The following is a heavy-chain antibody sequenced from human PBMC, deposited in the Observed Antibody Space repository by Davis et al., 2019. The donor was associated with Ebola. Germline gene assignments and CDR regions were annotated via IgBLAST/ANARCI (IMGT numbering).Heavy chain of an antibody. CDR1: GGSFSGYY. D-gene: IGHD3-3*01. V-gene: IGHV4-34*01. J-gene: IGHJ6*04. Sequence: SETLSLTCAVYGGSFSGYYWSWIRQPPGKGLEWIGEINHSESTNYNPSLKSRVTISVDTSKNQFSLKLSSVTAADTAVYYCARTISISSYYGMDVWGKGTTVTVSS. CDR2: INHSEST. CDR3: ARTISISSYYGMDV.